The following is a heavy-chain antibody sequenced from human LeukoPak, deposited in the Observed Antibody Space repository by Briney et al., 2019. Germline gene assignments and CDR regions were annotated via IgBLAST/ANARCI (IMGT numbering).Heavy chain of an antibody. CDR3: ARSHYVSGRYTGFIDH. J-gene: IGHJ4*02. D-gene: IGHD3-10*01. CDR1: GFTVSTSY. Sequence: PGGSLRLFCAASGFTVSTSYMNWVRQAPGKGLEWVSILYSGGNTYYADSVRGRFTISRDNSKSTVYLQMNSLKAEDTAVYYCARSHYVSGRYTGFIDHWGQGTLVTVSS. V-gene: IGHV3-66*01. CDR2: LYSGGNT.